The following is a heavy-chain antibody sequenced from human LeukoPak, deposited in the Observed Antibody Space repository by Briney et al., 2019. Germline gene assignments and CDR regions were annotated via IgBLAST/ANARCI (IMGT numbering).Heavy chain of an antibody. J-gene: IGHJ4*02. Sequence: PGGSLRLSCAASGFTFMSYSMNWVRQAPGKGLEWVSAISGSGGSTYYADSVKGRFTISRDNSKNTLYLQMNSLRAEDTAVYYCAKDRKTSSGSLDYWGQGTLVTVSS. CDR2: ISGSGGST. CDR1: GFTFMSYS. D-gene: IGHD3-10*01. V-gene: IGHV3-23*01. CDR3: AKDRKTSSGSLDY.